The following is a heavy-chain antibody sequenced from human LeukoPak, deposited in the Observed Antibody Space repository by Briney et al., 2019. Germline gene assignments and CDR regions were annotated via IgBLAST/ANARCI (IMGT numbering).Heavy chain of an antibody. J-gene: IGHJ5*02. D-gene: IGHD6-13*01. CDR3: ARVPYSSSWPGFDP. CDR1: GGSISSYY. CDR2: IYHSGST. Sequence: PSETLSLTCTVSGGSISSYYWSWIRQPPGKGLEWIGEIYHSGSTNYNPSLKSRVTISVDKSKNRFSLKLSSVTAADTAVYYCARVPYSSSWPGFDPWGQGTLVTVPS. V-gene: IGHV4-59*12.